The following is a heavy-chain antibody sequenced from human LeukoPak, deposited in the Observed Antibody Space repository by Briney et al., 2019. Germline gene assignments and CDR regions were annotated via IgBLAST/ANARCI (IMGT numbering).Heavy chain of an antibody. CDR1: GYTPIEIS. CDR2: FGHEDGGT. CDR3: ATLGYCSSTSCYGY. D-gene: IGHD2-2*01. V-gene: IGHV1-24*01. J-gene: IGHJ4*02. Sequence: ASVRVSCKVSGYTPIEISIHWVRQAPGKRLGWRGGFGHEDGGTIYAQKFQGRVIMTEDTYTDTAYMELSSLRYEGTAVYYCATLGYCSSTSCYGYWGQGTLVTVSS.